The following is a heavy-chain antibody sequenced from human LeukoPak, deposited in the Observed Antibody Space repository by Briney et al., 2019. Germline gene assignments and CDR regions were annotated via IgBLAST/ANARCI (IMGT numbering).Heavy chain of an antibody. J-gene: IGHJ4*02. D-gene: IGHD3-22*01. CDR3: AKGVYSSGYYYYFDY. V-gene: IGHV3-23*01. CDR2: ISGGGGST. CDR1: RFTFTNYA. Sequence: GGSLRLSCAASRFTFTNYAMSWVRQAPGKGPEWVSTISGGGGSTYYADSVKGRFTISRDNSKNTLYLQMNSLRAEDSAVYYCAKGVYSSGYYYYFDYWGQGTLVTVSS.